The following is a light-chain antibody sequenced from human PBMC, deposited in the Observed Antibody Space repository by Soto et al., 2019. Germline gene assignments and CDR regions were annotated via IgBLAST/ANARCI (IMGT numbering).Light chain of an antibody. Sequence: QSVLTQPPSASGTPGQRVIISCSGSSSDIGSNTVKWYQQLPGTAPKLLIYTNNQRPSGVPDRFSGSKSGTSASLAICGLQSEDEADYYCVAWHDSLNDYVFGTGTKLTVL. CDR3: VAWHDSLNDYV. CDR1: SSDIGSNT. V-gene: IGLV1-44*01. CDR2: TNN. J-gene: IGLJ1*01.